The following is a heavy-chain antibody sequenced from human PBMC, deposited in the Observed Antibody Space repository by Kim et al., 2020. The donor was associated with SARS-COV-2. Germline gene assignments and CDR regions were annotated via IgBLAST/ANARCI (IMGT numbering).Heavy chain of an antibody. J-gene: IGHJ6*02. CDR2: IDTSTGTP. D-gene: IGHD5-12*01. V-gene: IGHV7-4-1*02. CDR3: VRTAYSGLRSGMDV. Sequence: ASVKVSCKASGYWFTSYAMNWVRQAPGQGLQWMGWIDTSTGTPTHALGFTGRFVFSVDTSVSTAYLQISSLRAEDTAVYYCVRTAYSGLRSGMDVWGQGT. CDR1: GYWFTSYA.